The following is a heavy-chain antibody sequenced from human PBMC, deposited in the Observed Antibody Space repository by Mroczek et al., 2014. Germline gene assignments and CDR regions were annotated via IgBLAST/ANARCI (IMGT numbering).Heavy chain of an antibody. CDR1: GFTFSSYA. CDR2: ISSNGGST. CDR3: ARAPSPYVAVAGSDV. D-gene: IGHD6-19*01. Sequence: ESGGGLVQPGGSLRLSCAASGFTFSSYAMHWVRQAPGKGLEYVPAISSNGGSTYYANSVKGRFTISRDNSKNTLYLQMGSLRAEDMAVYYCARAPSPYVAVAGSDVWGQGTTVTVS. J-gene: IGHJ6*02. V-gene: IGHV3-64*01.